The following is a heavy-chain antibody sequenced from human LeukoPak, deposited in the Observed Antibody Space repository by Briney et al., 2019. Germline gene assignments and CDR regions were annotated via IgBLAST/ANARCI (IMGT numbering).Heavy chain of an antibody. Sequence: GASAKVSCKASGGTFSSYAISWVRQAPGQGLEWMGGIIPIFGTANYAQKFQGRVTITTDESTSTAYMELSSLRSEDTAVYYCARRGCSGGSCYYFDYWGQGTLVTVSS. V-gene: IGHV1-69*05. J-gene: IGHJ4*02. D-gene: IGHD2-15*01. CDR2: IIPIFGTA. CDR1: GGTFSSYA. CDR3: ARRGCSGGSCYYFDY.